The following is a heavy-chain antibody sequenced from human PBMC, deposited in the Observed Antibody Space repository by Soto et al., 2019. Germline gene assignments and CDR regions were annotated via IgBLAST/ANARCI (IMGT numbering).Heavy chain of an antibody. J-gene: IGHJ6*02. CDR1: GYSFTSYW. D-gene: IGHD3-10*01. CDR2: IDPSDSYT. CDR3: ATYFPGFYPMDV. V-gene: IGHV5-10-1*01. Sequence: PGESLKISCKGSGYSFTSYWISWVRQMPGKGLEWMGRIDPSDSYTNYSPSFQGHVTISADKSISTAYLQWSSLKASDTAMYYCATYFPGFYPMDVWGQGTTVTVSS.